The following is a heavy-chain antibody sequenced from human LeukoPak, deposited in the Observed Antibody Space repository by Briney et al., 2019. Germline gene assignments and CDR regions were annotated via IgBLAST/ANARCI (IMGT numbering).Heavy chain of an antibody. V-gene: IGHV4-30-2*01. Sequence: SQTLSLTCAVSGGSISSGGYSGSWIRQPPGKGLEWIGYIYHSGSTYYNPSLKSRVTISVDRSKNQFSLKLSSVTAADTAVYYCARETVGFDYWGQGTLVTVSS. J-gene: IGHJ4*02. CDR3: ARETVGFDY. CDR2: IYHSGST. D-gene: IGHD4-23*01. CDR1: GGSISSGGYS.